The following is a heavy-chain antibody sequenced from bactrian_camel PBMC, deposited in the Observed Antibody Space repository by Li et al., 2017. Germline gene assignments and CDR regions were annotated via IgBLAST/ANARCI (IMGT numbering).Heavy chain of an antibody. Sequence: QLVESGGGLVQPGGSLRLSCAASGFTFSSYWMYWVRQAPGKGLEWVSTINSGGGTTYYADSVKGRFTISRDNAKNTVYLQMNSLKPEDTAVYYCARDGYRVYGSSSWSHFANCGHWGQGTQVTVS. CDR2: INSGGGTT. J-gene: IGHJ4*01. D-gene: IGHD6*01. V-gene: IGHV3S25*01. CDR3: ARDGYRVYGSSSWSHFANCGH. CDR1: GFTFSSYW.